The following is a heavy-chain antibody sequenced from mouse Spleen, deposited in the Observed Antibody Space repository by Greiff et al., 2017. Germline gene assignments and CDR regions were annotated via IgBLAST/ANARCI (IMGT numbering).Heavy chain of an antibody. J-gene: IGHJ3*01. V-gene: IGHV1-55*01. Sequence: QVQLQQPGAELVKPGASVKMSCKASGYTFTSYWITWVKQRPGQGLEWIGDIYPGSGSTNYNEKFKSKATLTVDTSSSTAYMQLSSLTSEDSAVYYCARVDYYRYDAFAYWGQGTLVTVSA. D-gene: IGHD2-14*01. CDR1: GYTFTSYW. CDR3: ARVDYYRYDAFAY. CDR2: IYPGSGST.